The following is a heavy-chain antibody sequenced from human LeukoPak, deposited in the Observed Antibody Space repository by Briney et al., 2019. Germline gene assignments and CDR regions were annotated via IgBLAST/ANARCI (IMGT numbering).Heavy chain of an antibody. Sequence: TGGSLRLSCTASGFSISRYTMSWVRQAPGKGLEWVSSISGSDGDTFHADSVKGRFTISRDNSKNTLYLQMNSLRAEDTAVYYCARDPIVLMVYAIDGMDVWGQGTTVTVSS. D-gene: IGHD2-8*01. V-gene: IGHV3-23*01. J-gene: IGHJ6*02. CDR2: ISGSDGDT. CDR3: ARDPIVLMVYAIDGMDV. CDR1: GFSISRYT.